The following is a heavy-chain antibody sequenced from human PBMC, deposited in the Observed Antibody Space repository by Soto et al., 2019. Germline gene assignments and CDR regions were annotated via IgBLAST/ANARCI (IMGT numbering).Heavy chain of an antibody. CDR3: ACPYDSSGYYYYYYRLAV. D-gene: IGHD3-22*01. CDR1: GGTFSSYA. V-gene: IGHV1-69*13. CDR2: IIPIFGTA. Sequence: GASVKVSCKASGGTFSSYAISWVRRAPGQGLEWMGGIIPIFGTANYAQKFQGRVTITADESTSTAYMELSSLRSEDTAVYYCACPYDSSGYYYYYYRLAVWGQGTTVTVSS. J-gene: IGHJ6*02.